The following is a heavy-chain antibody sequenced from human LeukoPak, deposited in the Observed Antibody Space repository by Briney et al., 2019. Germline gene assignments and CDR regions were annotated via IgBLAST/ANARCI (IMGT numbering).Heavy chain of an antibody. J-gene: IGHJ4*02. CDR2: ISAYNGNT. D-gene: IGHD3-22*01. CDR1: GYTFTSYG. Sequence: ASVKVSCKASGYTFTSYGISWVRQAPGQGLEWMGWISAYNGNTNYAQKLQGRVTITTDTSTSTAYMELRSLRSDDTAVYYCARAGDSSGYYLYFDYWGQGTLVTVSS. CDR3: ARAGDSSGYYLYFDY. V-gene: IGHV1-18*01.